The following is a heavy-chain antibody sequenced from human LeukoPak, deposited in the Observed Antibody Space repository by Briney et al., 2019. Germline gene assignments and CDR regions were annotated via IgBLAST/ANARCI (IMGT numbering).Heavy chain of an antibody. D-gene: IGHD3-10*01. CDR1: GGSFSSYY. CDR3: ARADSTMVRGVISFFDY. J-gene: IGHJ4*02. Sequence: SETLSLTCAVYGGSFSSYYWSWIRQPPGKGLEWIGYIYYSGSTNYNPSLKSRVTISVDTSKNQFSLKLSSVTAADTAVYYCARADSTMVRGVISFFDYWGQGTLVTVSS. CDR2: IYYSGST. V-gene: IGHV4-59*01.